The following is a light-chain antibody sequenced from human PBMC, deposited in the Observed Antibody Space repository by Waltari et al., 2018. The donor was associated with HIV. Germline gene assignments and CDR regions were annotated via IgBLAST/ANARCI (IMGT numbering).Light chain of an antibody. CDR3: QSADSTGSYPDV. CDR1: ALPKQY. J-gene: IGLJ1*01. V-gene: IGLV3-25*03. CDR2: KDN. Sequence: SYELTQPPSVSVSPGQTARITCSGDALPKQYAYWYQQKPGQAPFLVIYKDNERPSGIPERFSGSSSGTTVTLTISGVHTEDEADYYCQSADSTGSYPDVFGTGTKVTVL.